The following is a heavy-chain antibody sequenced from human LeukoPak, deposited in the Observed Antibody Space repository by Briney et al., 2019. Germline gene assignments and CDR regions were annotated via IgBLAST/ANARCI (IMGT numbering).Heavy chain of an antibody. Sequence: PGGSLRLSCAASGFTFSSYSMNWVRQAPGKGLEWVSSISSSSSYIYYADSVKGRFTISRDNAKNSLYLQMNSLRAEDTAVYYCARRQWELVYFDYWGQGTLVTVSP. CDR3: ARRQWELVYFDY. CDR2: ISSSSSYI. CDR1: GFTFSSYS. J-gene: IGHJ4*02. V-gene: IGHV3-21*01. D-gene: IGHD1-26*01.